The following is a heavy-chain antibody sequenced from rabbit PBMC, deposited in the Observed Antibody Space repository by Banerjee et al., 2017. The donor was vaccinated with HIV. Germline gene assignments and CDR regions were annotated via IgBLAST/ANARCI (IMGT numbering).Heavy chain of an antibody. D-gene: IGHD4-1*01. Sequence: QEQLVESGGGLVQPEGSLTLTCTASGFTLSSSYYMCWVRQAPGKGLEWIGCIYTGSGSTYYASWAKGRFTISKTSSTTVTLQMTSLTAADTATYFCARDWADRAYYFSLWGQGTLVTVS. CDR2: IYTGSGST. CDR1: GFTLSSSYY. CDR3: ARDWADRAYYFSL. V-gene: IGHV1S45*01. J-gene: IGHJ4*01.